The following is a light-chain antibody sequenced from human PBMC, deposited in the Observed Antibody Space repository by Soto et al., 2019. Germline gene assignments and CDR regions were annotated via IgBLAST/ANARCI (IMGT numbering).Light chain of an antibody. V-gene: IGKV1-27*01. CDR3: QKYNNAPRT. CDR1: QGISNY. Sequence: DIQMTQSPSSLSASVGDTVTITCRASQGISNYLAWYQQKPGQVPNLLIYAASTLQSGVPSRFSGSRSGTDFTLTISSLRPADVATYYCQKYNNAPRTFGQGTKVEI. CDR2: AAS. J-gene: IGKJ1*01.